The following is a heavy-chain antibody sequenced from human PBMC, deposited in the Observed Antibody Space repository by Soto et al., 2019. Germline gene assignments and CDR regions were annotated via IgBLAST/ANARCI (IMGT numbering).Heavy chain of an antibody. CDR2: ISYDGSQE. J-gene: IGHJ4*02. V-gene: IGHV3-30*03. D-gene: IGHD2-15*01. CDR3: ARVPRYCSGGSCFEGYFDY. Sequence: GGSLRLSCAAFGFTFSSYGMHWVRQAPGKGLEWVAVISYDGSQEHCADSVKGRFTISRDNSKSTLYLQMSSLRADDTAIYYCARVPRYCSGGSCFEGYFDYWGQGILVTVSS. CDR1: GFTFSSYG.